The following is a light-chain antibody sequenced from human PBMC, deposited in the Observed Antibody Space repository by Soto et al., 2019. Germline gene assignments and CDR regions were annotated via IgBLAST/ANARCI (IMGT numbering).Light chain of an antibody. J-gene: IGKJ2*03. V-gene: IGKV3-20*01. CDR1: QSVSSSY. CDR3: QQYGSSRG. CDR2: GAS. Sequence: EIVLTQSPGTQSLSPGERATLSCRASQSVSSSYLAWYQQKPGQAPRLLIYGASSRATGIPDRFSGSGSGTDFTLTISRLEPEDFAVYYCQQYGSSRGFGQGTKLEIK.